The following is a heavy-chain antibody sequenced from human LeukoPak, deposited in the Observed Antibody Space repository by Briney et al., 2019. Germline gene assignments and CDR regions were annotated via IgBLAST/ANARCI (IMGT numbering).Heavy chain of an antibody. CDR3: ARDTGYSYGYDFDY. D-gene: IGHD5-18*01. J-gene: IGHJ4*02. Sequence: ASVKVSCKVSGYTLTELSMHWVRQALGKGLEWMGGFDPEDGETIYAQKFQGRVTMTEDTSTDTAYMELSSLRSDDTAVYYCARDTGYSYGYDFDYWGQGTLVTVSS. V-gene: IGHV1-24*01. CDR2: FDPEDGET. CDR1: GYTLTELS.